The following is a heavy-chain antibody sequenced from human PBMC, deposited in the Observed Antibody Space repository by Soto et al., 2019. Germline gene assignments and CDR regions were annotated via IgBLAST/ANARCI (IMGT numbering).Heavy chain of an antibody. V-gene: IGHV1-69*06. CDR1: GGTFSSYA. CDR2: IIPIFGTA. Sequence: SVKVSCKASGGTFSSYAISWVRQAPGQGLEWMGGIIPIFGTANYAQKFQGRVTITADKSTSTAYMELSSLRSEDTAVYYCARDFFEPLWFGELLQMEPFYSYGMDVWGQGTTVTVSS. J-gene: IGHJ6*02. D-gene: IGHD3-10*01. CDR3: ARDFFEPLWFGELLQMEPFYSYGMDV.